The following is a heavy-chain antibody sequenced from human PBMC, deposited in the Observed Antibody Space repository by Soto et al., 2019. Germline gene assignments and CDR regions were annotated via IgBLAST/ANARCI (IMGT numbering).Heavy chain of an antibody. Sequence: GGSLRLSCAASGFTFSSYAMSWVRQAPGKGLEWVSAISGSGGSTYYADSVKGRFTISRDNSKNTLYLQMNSLRAEDTAVYYCAIAPGFVRSFAWFTPGWNSYYGMDAWGQGTTVTVYS. D-gene: IGHD3-9*01. V-gene: IGHV3-23*01. CDR2: ISGSGGST. J-gene: IGHJ6*02. CDR1: GFTFSSYA. CDR3: AIAPGFVRSFAWFTPGWNSYYGMDA.